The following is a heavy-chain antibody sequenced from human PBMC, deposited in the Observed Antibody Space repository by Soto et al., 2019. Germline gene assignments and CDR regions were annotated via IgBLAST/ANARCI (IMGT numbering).Heavy chain of an antibody. Sequence: QVQVVQSGPELKKPGASVKVSCKAQGYIFTKYGLGWVRHAPGHGLEWRGLINVYNGDRKVAQKFQDRVSMTTDTATDTAYMELKSLRSGDTAVYYCARLQLGGDRMLNWFDPWGQGTLVTVSS. CDR2: INVYNGDR. D-gene: IGHD2-21*02. J-gene: IGHJ5*02. CDR1: GYIFTKYG. CDR3: ARLQLGGDRMLNWFDP. V-gene: IGHV1-18*01.